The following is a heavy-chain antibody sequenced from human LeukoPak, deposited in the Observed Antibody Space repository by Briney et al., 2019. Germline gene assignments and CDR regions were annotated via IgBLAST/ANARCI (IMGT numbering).Heavy chain of an antibody. CDR1: GGSISSHY. CDR3: ARFATVTPFDY. Sequence: SETLSLTCTVSGGSISSHYWSWIRQPPGKGLEWIGYIYYSGSTNYNPSLKSRVTISVDTSKNQFSLKLSSVTAADTAVYYCARFATVTPFDYWGQGTLVTVSS. V-gene: IGHV4-59*11. D-gene: IGHD4-17*01. J-gene: IGHJ4*02. CDR2: IYYSGST.